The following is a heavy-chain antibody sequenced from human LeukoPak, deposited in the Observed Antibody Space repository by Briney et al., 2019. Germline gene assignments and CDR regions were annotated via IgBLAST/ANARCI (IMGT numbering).Heavy chain of an antibody. V-gene: IGHV4-61*02. CDR2: IYTSGST. D-gene: IGHD5-18*01. J-gene: IGHJ4*02. CDR3: ARELDVDTAMVFDY. Sequence: SETLSLTCTVSGGSISSGSYYWSWIRQPVGKGLEWIGRIYTSGSTNYNPSLKSRVTISVDTSKNQFSLKLSSVTAADTAVYYCARELDVDTAMVFDYWGQGTLVTVSS. CDR1: GGSISSGSYY.